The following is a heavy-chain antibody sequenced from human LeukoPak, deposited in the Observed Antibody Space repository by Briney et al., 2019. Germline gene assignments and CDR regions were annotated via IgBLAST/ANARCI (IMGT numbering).Heavy chain of an antibody. Sequence: PGGSLRLSCTASGFTFNTYAMNWVRQAPGKGLEWVSVIYSGGSTYYADSVKGRFTISRDNSKNTLYLQMNSLRAEDTAVYYCARGTLNYSGYDYMDFDYWGQGTLVTVSS. J-gene: IGHJ4*02. CDR1: GFTFNTYA. V-gene: IGHV3-53*01. CDR3: ARGTLNYSGYDYMDFDY. CDR2: IYSGGST. D-gene: IGHD5-12*01.